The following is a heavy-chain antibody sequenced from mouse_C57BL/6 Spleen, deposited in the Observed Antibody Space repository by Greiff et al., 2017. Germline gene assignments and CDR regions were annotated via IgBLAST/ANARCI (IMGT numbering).Heavy chain of an antibody. Sequence: VQLQQSGAELARPGASVKLSCKASGYTFTSYGISWVKQRTGQGLEWIGEIYPRSGNTYYNEKFKGKATLTADKSSSTAYMELRSLTSEDSAVYYCLYGNYEQFADWGQGTLVTVSA. CDR1: GYTFTSYG. CDR3: LYGNYEQFAD. D-gene: IGHD2-1*01. V-gene: IGHV1-81*01. J-gene: IGHJ3*01. CDR2: IYPRSGNT.